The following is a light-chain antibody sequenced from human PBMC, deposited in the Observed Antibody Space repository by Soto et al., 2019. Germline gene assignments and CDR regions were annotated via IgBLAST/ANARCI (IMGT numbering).Light chain of an antibody. CDR2: EVS. CDR1: SSDVGGYNY. V-gene: IGLV2-8*01. CDR3: SSYAGSNHSV. Sequence: QSVLTQPPSASGSPGQSVTISCTGTSSDVGGYNYVSWYQQHPGKAPKLMIYEVSKRPSGVPDRFSGSKAGNTASLTVSGLPAEDEADYYSSSYAGSNHSVFGGGTKLTVL. J-gene: IGLJ2*01.